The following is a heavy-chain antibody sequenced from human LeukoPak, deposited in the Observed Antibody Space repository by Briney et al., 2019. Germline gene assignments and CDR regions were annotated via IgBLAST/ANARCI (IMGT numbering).Heavy chain of an antibody. J-gene: IGHJ5*02. V-gene: IGHV2-5*02. Sequence: SGPTLVNPTQTLTLTCTFSGFSHSTSGVGVGWIRQPPGKALEWLALIYWDDDKRYSPSLKSRLTITKDTSKNQVVLTMTNMDPVDTATYYCAHSASTKRLLWFGPRYLDHWSDPWGQGTLVTVSS. D-gene: IGHD3-10*01. CDR2: IYWDDDK. CDR3: AHSASTKRLLWFGPRYLDHWSDP. CDR1: GFSHSTSGVG.